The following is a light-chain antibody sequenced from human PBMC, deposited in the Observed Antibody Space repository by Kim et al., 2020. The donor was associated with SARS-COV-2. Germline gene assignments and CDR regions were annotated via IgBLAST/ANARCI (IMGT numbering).Light chain of an antibody. Sequence: IVLTQSPGTLSLSPGERATLSCRASQSVGSKYLAWYQQKPGQAPRLLIYGASSRATGIPDRFSASGSGTDFTLSISRLEPDDFAVYYCQQYADSRTFGQGTKVDIK. CDR1: QSVGSKY. J-gene: IGKJ1*01. CDR2: GAS. V-gene: IGKV3-20*01. CDR3: QQYADSRT.